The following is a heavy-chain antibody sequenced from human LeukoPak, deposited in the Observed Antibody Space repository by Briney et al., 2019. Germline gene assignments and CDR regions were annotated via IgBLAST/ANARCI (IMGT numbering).Heavy chain of an antibody. Sequence: GASVKVSCKASGYTFTGYYMHWVRQAPGQGLEWMGWINPNSGGTNYVQKFQGRVTMTRDTSISTAYMELSRLRSDDTAVYYCARDPWNDPLDYWGQGTLVTVSS. CDR2: INPNSGGT. CDR3: ARDPWNDPLDY. V-gene: IGHV1-2*02. D-gene: IGHD1-1*01. CDR1: GYTFTGYY. J-gene: IGHJ4*02.